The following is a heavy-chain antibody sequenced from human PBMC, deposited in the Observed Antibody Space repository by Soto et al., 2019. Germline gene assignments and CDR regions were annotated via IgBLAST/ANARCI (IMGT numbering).Heavy chain of an antibody. D-gene: IGHD1-1*01. CDR3: ARATGTLRSRNCDY. CDR2: IYHTGST. V-gene: IGHV4-31*03. J-gene: IGHJ4*02. CDR1: GGSISTVGHY. Sequence: SETLSLTCSVSGGSISTVGHYWTWIRQPPGKGLEWIGSIYHTGSTYYSKSLRSRLTMSVDTSKSQFSLRLGSVTAADTAVYYCARATGTLRSRNCDYWGQGSLVTVSS.